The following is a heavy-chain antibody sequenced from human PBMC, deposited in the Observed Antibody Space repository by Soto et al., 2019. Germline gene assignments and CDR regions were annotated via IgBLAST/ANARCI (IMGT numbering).Heavy chain of an antibody. D-gene: IGHD3-22*01. Sequence: GKGLEWVSYVSSSGSTIYYADSVKGRFTISRDNAKNSLYLQMNSLRAEDTAVYYCARDLSPRVYNTSGYYACAYRVQGTLVP. CDR2: VSSSGSTI. V-gene: IGHV3-11*01. CDR3: ARDLSPRVYNTSGYYACAY. J-gene: IGHJ4*02.